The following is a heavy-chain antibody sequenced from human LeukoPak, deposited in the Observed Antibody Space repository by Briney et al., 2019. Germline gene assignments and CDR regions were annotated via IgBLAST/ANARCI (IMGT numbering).Heavy chain of an antibody. Sequence: PGRSLRLSCAASGITFSSYAMHWVRQAPGKGLEWVAVILHDGSKKSYADSVKGRFTISRDYSRNTLYLQMNSLRAEDTAVYYCARDVGGSPGYWGQGTLVTVSS. CDR3: ARDVGGSPGY. J-gene: IGHJ4*02. CDR1: GITFSSYA. CDR2: ILHDGSKK. D-gene: IGHD1-26*01. V-gene: IGHV3-30-3*01.